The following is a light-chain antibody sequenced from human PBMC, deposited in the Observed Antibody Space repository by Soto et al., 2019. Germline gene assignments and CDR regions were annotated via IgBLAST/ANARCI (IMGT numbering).Light chain of an antibody. CDR1: SSNIGNNA. V-gene: IGLV1-36*01. J-gene: IGLJ2*01. CDR2: YDD. CDR3: AALDHTLNSPV. Sequence: QSVLTQPPSVSEAPRQRVTISCSGSSSNIGNNAVNWYQQLPGKAPKLLIYYDDLLPSGVSDRFSGSKSGTSASLAISGLQSDDEADYYCAALDHTLNSPVFGGGTKLTVL.